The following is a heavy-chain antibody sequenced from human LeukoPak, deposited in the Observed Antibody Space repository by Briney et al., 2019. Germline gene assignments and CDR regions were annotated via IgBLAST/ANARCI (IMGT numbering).Heavy chain of an antibody. CDR2: IYHSGST. CDR1: GGSISSSSYS. J-gene: IGHJ4*02. CDR3: VRGAPYFDY. Sequence: SETLSLTCTVSGGSISSSSYSWSWIRQPPGKGLEWIGYIYHSGSTYYNPSLKSRVTISVDRSKNQFSLRLSSVTAADTAVYYCVRGAPYFDYWGQGTLVTVSS. V-gene: IGHV4-30-2*01.